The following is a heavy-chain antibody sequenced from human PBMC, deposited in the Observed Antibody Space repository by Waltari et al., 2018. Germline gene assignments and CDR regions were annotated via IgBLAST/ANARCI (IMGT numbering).Heavy chain of an antibody. V-gene: IGHV3-15*05. J-gene: IGHJ4*02. CDR3: TTGSLFDSYTGAEDY. CDR1: GFTFSEAW. CDR2: MRVERAGGTS. Sequence: EVQLVESGGGLVQPGGSLRLSCAASGFTFSEAWMSWFRQAPGKGLEWVGRMRVERAGGTSGYAAAVKDRFTISRDDSKTTLFLDMISLKAEDTAVYYCTTGSLFDSYTGAEDYWGRGTLVTVSS. D-gene: IGHD3-9*01.